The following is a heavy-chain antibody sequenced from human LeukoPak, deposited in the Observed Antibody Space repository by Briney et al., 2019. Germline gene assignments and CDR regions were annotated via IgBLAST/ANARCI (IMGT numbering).Heavy chain of an antibody. Sequence: PGGSLRLSCAASGFTFRSYSMNWVREARGKGVEWVTSISASSTYIYSADSVTGRFTISRDNAKTSLYLQMHSLRAEDTAVYYCARVSPSRPYWGQGTLVTVSS. CDR1: GFTFRSYS. CDR3: ARVSPSRPY. CDR2: ISASSTYI. V-gene: IGHV3-21*01. J-gene: IGHJ4*02.